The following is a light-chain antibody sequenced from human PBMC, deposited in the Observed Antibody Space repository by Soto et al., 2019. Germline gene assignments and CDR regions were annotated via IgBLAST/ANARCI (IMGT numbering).Light chain of an antibody. CDR2: GAS. V-gene: IGKV3-20*01. CDR1: RSVSNNY. CDR3: QQYGSSPPT. J-gene: IGKJ1*01. Sequence: EIVLTQSPGTLSLSPGERATLSCRASRSVSNNYVAWYQRKPGQAPRLLIDGASSRATDIQRRFSGSGSGTDFTLTITRLEQEDFAVYYCQQYGSSPPTFGQGTKVESK.